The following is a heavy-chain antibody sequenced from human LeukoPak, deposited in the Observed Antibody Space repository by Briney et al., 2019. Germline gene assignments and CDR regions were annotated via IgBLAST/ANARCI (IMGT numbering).Heavy chain of an antibody. D-gene: IGHD3-10*01. Sequence: GGSLRLSCAASGFTFSSYAMSWVRQAPGKGLEWVSAISGSGGGTYYADSVKGRFTISRDNAKNTLYLQMNSLRAEDTAVYYCARDYYASGSPNDYWGQGTLVTVSS. CDR2: ISGSGGGT. CDR1: GFTFSSYA. J-gene: IGHJ4*02. CDR3: ARDYYASGSPNDY. V-gene: IGHV3-23*01.